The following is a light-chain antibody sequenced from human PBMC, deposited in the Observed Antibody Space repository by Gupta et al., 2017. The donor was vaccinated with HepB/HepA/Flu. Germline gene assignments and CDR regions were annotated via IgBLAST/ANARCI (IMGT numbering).Light chain of an antibody. CDR1: SSDGVGYNH. CDR3: SSYTSSSTQV. V-gene: IGLV2-14*01. J-gene: IGLJ2*01. Sequence: QSDLTQTDSVSGSPGQSITISCTGTSSDGVGYNHVSWYQPHPGKAPKLMLYDVSNRPSGVSNRFSGSKTGNTASLTISGLQSEDEADYYCSSYTSSSTQVFGGGTKLTVL. CDR2: DVS.